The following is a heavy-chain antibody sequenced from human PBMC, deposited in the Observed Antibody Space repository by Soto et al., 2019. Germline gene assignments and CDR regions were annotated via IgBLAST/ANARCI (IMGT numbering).Heavy chain of an antibody. CDR1: GYTFTSYA. CDR3: ARIQWYCSGGSCPASTATDYGMDV. CDR2: INAGNGNT. J-gene: IGHJ6*02. V-gene: IGHV1-3*01. D-gene: IGHD2-15*01. Sequence: APVKVSCKASGYTFTSYAMHWVRQAPGQRLEWMGWINAGNGNTKYSQKFQGRVTITRDTSASTAYMELSSLRSEDTAVYYCARIQWYCSGGSCPASTATDYGMDVWGQGTTVTVSS.